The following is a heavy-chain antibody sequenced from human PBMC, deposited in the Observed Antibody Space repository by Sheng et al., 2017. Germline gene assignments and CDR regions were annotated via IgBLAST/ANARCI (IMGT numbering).Heavy chain of an antibody. J-gene: IGHJ4*02. CDR3: ARGGGYYYDSSGYYPFSY. D-gene: IGHD3-22*01. CDR2: IYTSGST. V-gene: IGHV4-61*02. Sequence: QVQLQESGPGLVKPSQTLSLTCTVSGGSISSGSYYWSWIRQPAGKGLEWIGRIYTSGSTNYNPSLKSRVTISVDTSKNQFSLKLSSVTAADTAVYYCARGGGYYYDSSGYYPFSYWVQGTLVTVSS. CDR1: GGSISSGSYY.